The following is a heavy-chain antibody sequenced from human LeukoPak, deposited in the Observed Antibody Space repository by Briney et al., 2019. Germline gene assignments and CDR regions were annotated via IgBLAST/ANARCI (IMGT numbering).Heavy chain of an antibody. CDR1: GGTFSSYA. J-gene: IGHJ4*02. CDR3: AREGSAGTPDY. Sequence: ASVKVSCKASGGTFSSYAISWVRQAPGQGLEWMGIIIPRGGGTDYAQKFQGRVTMTRDTSTSTVYMDLSSLRSEDTAVYYCAREGSAGTPDYWGPGTLVTVSS. D-gene: IGHD3-10*01. CDR2: IIPRGGGT. V-gene: IGHV1-46*01.